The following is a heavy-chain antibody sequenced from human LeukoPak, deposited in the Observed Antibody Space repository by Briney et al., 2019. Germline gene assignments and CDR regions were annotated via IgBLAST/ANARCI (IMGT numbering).Heavy chain of an antibody. Sequence: GGSLRLSCAASGFTFSSYGMPWVRQAPGKGLEWVAVIWYDGSNKYYADSVKGRFTISRDNSKDTLYLQMNSLRAEDTAVYYCARDRHSSGWYGYYFDYWGQGTLVTVSS. J-gene: IGHJ4*02. D-gene: IGHD6-19*01. CDR1: GFTFSSYG. V-gene: IGHV3-33*01. CDR3: ARDRHSSGWYGYYFDY. CDR2: IWYDGSNK.